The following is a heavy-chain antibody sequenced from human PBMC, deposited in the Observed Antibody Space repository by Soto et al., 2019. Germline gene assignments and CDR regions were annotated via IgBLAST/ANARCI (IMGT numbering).Heavy chain of an antibody. CDR3: ARDPGYCTNGVCPIFDF. CDR1: GDSVTNYF. D-gene: IGHD2-8*01. CDR2: MYHGGRT. V-gene: IGHV4-59*02. Sequence: SETLSLTCTVSGDSVTNYFWSWMRQPPGKGLEWIGHMYHGGRTNYSPSLKSRVTMSLDSSRNQLSLNLRSVTAADTAVYFCARDPGYCTNGVCPIFDFWGQGLMVT. J-gene: IGHJ4*02.